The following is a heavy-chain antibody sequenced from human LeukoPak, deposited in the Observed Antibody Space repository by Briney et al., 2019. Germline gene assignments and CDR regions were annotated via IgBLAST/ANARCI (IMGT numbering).Heavy chain of an antibody. CDR3: AKDLGNSFDY. V-gene: IGHV3-30*02. J-gene: IGHJ4*02. CDR2: IHYDGSDK. Sequence: SGGSLRLSYAASGFTFSGYGMHWVRQAPGKGLEWVAFIHYDGSDKYYADSVKGRFTISRDNSKNTLYLQMNSLRAEDTAVYYCAKDLGNSFDYWGQGTLVTVSS. CDR1: GFTFSGYG. D-gene: IGHD4-23*01.